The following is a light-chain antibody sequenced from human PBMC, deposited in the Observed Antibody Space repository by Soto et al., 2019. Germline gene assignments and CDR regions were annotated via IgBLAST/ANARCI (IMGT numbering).Light chain of an antibody. CDR1: QSISRY. CDR2: GAS. Sequence: VLTQSPATLSLSPGERTTLSCRASQSISRYLAWYQQKPGQGPRLLIYGASSRATGTPDRFSGSGSGTDFTLTINRLEPEDFALYYCQQYGSSPPTFGQGTKVDIK. V-gene: IGKV3-20*01. CDR3: QQYGSSPPT. J-gene: IGKJ1*01.